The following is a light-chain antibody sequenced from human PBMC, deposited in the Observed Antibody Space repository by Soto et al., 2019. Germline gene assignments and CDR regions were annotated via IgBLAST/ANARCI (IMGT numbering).Light chain of an antibody. CDR3: QQYKSYWT. CDR1: QGIGSY. J-gene: IGKJ1*01. CDR2: KAS. Sequence: IQLTQSPSSLSASVGDRVTITCRASQGIGSYLAWYQQKPGEAPNLLIYKASSLENGVPSRFSGSGSGTEFTLTISSLQPDDFATYYCQQYKSYWTFGQGTKVDIK. V-gene: IGKV1-5*03.